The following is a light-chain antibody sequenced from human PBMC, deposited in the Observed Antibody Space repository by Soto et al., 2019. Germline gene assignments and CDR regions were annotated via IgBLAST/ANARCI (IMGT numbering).Light chain of an antibody. CDR3: RQSIQLPPYT. CDR2: EVS. Sequence: DIVMTQTPLSLSVTPGQPASISCKSSQSLLHSDGKTYLYWYLQKTGQPPQLLNYEVSNRFSGVTDKFSGSGPGTDFTLKISRVEAEDVGVYYCRQSIQLPPYTVGQGTKLEIK. CDR1: QSLLHSDGKTY. V-gene: IGKV2D-29*01. J-gene: IGKJ2*01.